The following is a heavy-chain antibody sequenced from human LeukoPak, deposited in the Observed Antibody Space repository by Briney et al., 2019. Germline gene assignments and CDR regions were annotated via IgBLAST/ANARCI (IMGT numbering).Heavy chain of an antibody. CDR1: GGSISTYY. CDR3: ARGYGSGSNWFDP. J-gene: IGHJ5*02. Sequence: SETPSLTCTVSGGSISTYYWSWIRQPAGKDLEWIGHIYSSGSTNYNPSLKSRVTMSVDTSKNQLTLKLNSVTAADTAVYYCARGYGSGSNWFDPWGQGTLVIVSS. V-gene: IGHV4-4*07. D-gene: IGHD3-10*01. CDR2: IYSSGST.